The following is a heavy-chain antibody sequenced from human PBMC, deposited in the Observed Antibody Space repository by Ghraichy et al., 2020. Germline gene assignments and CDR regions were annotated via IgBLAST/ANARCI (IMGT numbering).Heavy chain of an antibody. CDR3: ARWDGGSTSPNAFDI. D-gene: IGHD2-2*01. J-gene: IGHJ3*02. CDR1: GGTFSSYA. Sequence: SVKVSCKASGGTFSSYAISWVRQAPGQGLEWMGGIIPIFGTANYAQKFQGRVTITADESTNTAYMELSSLRSEDTAVYYCARWDGGSTSPNAFDIWGQGTMVTVSS. V-gene: IGHV1-69*13. CDR2: IIPIFGTA.